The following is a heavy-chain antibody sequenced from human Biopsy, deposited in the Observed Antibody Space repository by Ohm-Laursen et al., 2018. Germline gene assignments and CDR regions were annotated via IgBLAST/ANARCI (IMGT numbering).Heavy chain of an antibody. J-gene: IGHJ5*02. CDR2: IIPIFQTT. D-gene: IGHD3-10*01. Sequence: SSVKVSCKVIGGTFSASGISWVRLAPGHGLEFVGGIIPIFQTTHYAQSFQGRITIVAGKSTSTAYMELSSLRSDDTAIYYCATVRGLVWFGELIAWGQGTLVTVSS. V-gene: IGHV1-69*06. CDR3: ATVRGLVWFGELIA. CDR1: GGTFSASG.